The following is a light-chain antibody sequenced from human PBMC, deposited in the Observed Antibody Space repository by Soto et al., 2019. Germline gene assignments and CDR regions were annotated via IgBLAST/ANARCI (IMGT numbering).Light chain of an antibody. CDR3: QKCDYHPI. Sequence: DIQMTQSPSSLSASVGDRVTITCRASQGISNYLAWYQQKPGKVPKLLIYAASTLQSGVPSRFSGSGSGTDFTFTISSLQPEDVATYYCQKCDYHPIFGPGTTVDFK. V-gene: IGKV1-27*01. CDR1: QGISNY. J-gene: IGKJ3*01. CDR2: AAS.